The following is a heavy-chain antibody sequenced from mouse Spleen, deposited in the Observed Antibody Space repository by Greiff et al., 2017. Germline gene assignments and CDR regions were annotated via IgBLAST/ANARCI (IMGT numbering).Heavy chain of an antibody. CDR3: ASYGSYYAMDY. V-gene: IGHV7-3*01. D-gene: IGHD1-2*01. Sequence: EVKLMESGGGLVQPGGSLRLSCAASGFTFTDYYMSWVRQPPGKALEWLGFIRNKANGYTTEYSASVKGRFTISRDNSQSILYLQMNALRAEDSATYYCASYGSYYAMDYWGQGTSVTVSA. CDR2: IRNKANGYTT. CDR1: GFTFTDYY. J-gene: IGHJ4*01.